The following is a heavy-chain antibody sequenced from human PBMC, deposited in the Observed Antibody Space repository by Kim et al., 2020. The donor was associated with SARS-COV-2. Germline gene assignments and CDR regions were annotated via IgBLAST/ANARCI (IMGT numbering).Heavy chain of an antibody. D-gene: IGHD2-2*01. CDR2: IYSGGSST. Sequence: GGSLRLSCAASGFTFSSYAMSWVRQAPGKGLEWVSVIYSGGSSTYYAASVKGRFTISRDNSKNTLYLQMNSLRAEDTAVYYWAKSSLLGWGQGNLGTVSS. CDR3: AKSSLLG. CDR1: GFTFSSYA. V-gene: IGHV3-23*03. J-gene: IGHJ4*02.